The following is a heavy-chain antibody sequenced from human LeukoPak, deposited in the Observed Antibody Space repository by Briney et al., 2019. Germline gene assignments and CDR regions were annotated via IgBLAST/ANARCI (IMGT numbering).Heavy chain of an antibody. CDR2: IDGRSTDI. CDR1: GFTFSNHA. D-gene: IGHD1-1*01. J-gene: IGHJ5*02. CDR3: ARRWNDEGWFDP. V-gene: IGHV3-21*04. Sequence: GGSLRLSCAASGFTFSNHAMNWVRQAPGQGLEWVSSIDGRSTDIYYADSVKGRFTISRDNAKNSLYLQMNSLRAEDTAVYYCARRWNDEGWFDPWGQGTLVTVSS.